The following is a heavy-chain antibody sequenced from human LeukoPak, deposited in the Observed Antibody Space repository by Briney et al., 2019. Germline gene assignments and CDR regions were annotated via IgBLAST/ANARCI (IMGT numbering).Heavy chain of an antibody. V-gene: IGHV4-59*01. Sequence: SETLSLTCNVSGASLSSYYWDWLRQSPGRGLEWIGYISDTGKTDSNSSLKSRVTISLATSKNQFSLRLTSVTAADSAVYFCATGYYEPFATWGPGIMVSASS. J-gene: IGHJ5*02. CDR2: ISDTGKT. D-gene: IGHD3-22*01. CDR1: GASLSSYY. CDR3: ATGYYEPFAT.